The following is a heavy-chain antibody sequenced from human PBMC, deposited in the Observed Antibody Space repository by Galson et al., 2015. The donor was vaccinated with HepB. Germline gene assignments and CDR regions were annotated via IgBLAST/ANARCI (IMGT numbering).Heavy chain of an antibody. J-gene: IGHJ1*01. D-gene: IGHD1-26*01. CDR2: IRSKANSYAT. CDR1: GFTFSGSA. V-gene: IGHV3-73*01. CDR3: AKDPRWMGAPEYFQH. Sequence: SLRLSCAASGFTFSGSAMHWVRQASGKGLEWVGRIRSKANSYATAYAASVKGRFTISRDDSKNTAYLQMNSLRAEDTAVYYCAKDPRWMGAPEYFQHWGQGTLVTVSS.